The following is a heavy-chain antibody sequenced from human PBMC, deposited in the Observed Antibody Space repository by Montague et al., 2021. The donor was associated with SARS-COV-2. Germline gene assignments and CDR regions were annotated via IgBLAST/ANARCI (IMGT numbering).Heavy chain of an antibody. V-gene: IGHV4-34*01. Sequence: ETLSPTRAVYSGSLTSNYWAWVRQDPGKGLEWIGECNQSGRTTQYNPSLLGRVTISVDMSRNQVFLTLNSVTVADTAVYYCARVPLYFDGFDFWGQGDLVTV. CDR3: ARVPLYFDGFDF. J-gene: IGHJ4*02. CDR1: SGSLTSNY. CDR2: CNQSGRT. D-gene: IGHD2-2*02.